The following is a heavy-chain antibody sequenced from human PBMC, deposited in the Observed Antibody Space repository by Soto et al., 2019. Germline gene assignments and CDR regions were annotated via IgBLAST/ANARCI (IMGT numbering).Heavy chain of an antibody. J-gene: IGHJ6*02. Sequence: TLSLTCTVSGGSISSGDYYWGWIRQPPGKGLEWIGYIYYSGSTYYNPSLKSRVTISVDTSKNQFSLKLSSVTAADTAVYYCARGEYDPYYYDSSDHGMDVWGQGTTVTVSS. CDR2: IYYSGST. CDR3: ARGEYDPYYYDSSDHGMDV. D-gene: IGHD3-22*01. CDR1: GGSISSGDYY. V-gene: IGHV4-30-4*01.